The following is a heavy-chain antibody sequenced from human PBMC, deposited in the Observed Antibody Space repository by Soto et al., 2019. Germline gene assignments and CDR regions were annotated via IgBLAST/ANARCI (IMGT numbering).Heavy chain of an antibody. J-gene: IGHJ6*01. V-gene: IGHV3-21*01. D-gene: IGHD3-3*01. CDR2: ISSSSSYI. CDR3: ARGGAYYDFWSGYYTNHYYYYGMDV. CDR1: GFTFSSNS. Sequence: EVQLVESGGGLVKPGGSLRLSWEASGFTFSSNSMNWVGQAPGKGLEWVSSISSSSSYIYYADSVKGRFTISRDNAKNSLYLQMNSLRAEDTAVYYCARGGAYYDFWSGYYTNHYYYYGMDVW.